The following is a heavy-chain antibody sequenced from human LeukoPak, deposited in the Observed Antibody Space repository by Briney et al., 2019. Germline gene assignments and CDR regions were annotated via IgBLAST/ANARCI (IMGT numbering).Heavy chain of an antibody. CDR2: INPSGGST. CDR3: ARDLEGTGSGSYYRASMDV. J-gene: IGHJ6*04. Sequence: ASVKVSCKASGYTFTSYCMHWVRQAPGQGLEWMGIINPSGGSTSYAQKFQGRVTMTRDTSTSTVYMELSSLRSEDTAVYYCARDLEGTGSGSYYRASMDVWGKGTTVTVSS. V-gene: IGHV1-46*01. CDR1: GYTFTSYC. D-gene: IGHD3-10*01.